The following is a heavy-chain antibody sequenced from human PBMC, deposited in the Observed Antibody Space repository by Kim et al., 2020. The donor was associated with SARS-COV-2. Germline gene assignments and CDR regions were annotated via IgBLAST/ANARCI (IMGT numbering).Heavy chain of an antibody. CDR1: GGSISSYY. CDR3: ARALWFGELPPFDP. J-gene: IGHJ5*02. V-gene: IGHV4-59*01. Sequence: SETLSLTCTVSGGSISSYYWSWIRQPPGKGLEWIGYIYYSGSTNYNPSLMSRVTISVGTAKNQSSLKLISVTAADTAVYYCARALWFGELPPFDPWGQGTLVTVSS. CDR2: IYYSGST. D-gene: IGHD3-10*01.